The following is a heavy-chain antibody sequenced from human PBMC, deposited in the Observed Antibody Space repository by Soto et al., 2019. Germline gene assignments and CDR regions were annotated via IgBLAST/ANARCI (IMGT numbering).Heavy chain of an antibody. CDR3: ARLPLRGVPQDDDYYYGMDV. Sequence: GESLKISCKGSGYSFTSYWIGWVRQMPGKGLEWMGIIYPGDSDTRYSPSFQGQVTISADKSISTAYLQWSSLKASDTAMYYCARLPLRGVPQDDDYYYGMDVWGQGTTVTVSS. D-gene: IGHD3-10*01. J-gene: IGHJ6*02. V-gene: IGHV5-51*01. CDR2: IYPGDSDT. CDR1: GYSFTSYW.